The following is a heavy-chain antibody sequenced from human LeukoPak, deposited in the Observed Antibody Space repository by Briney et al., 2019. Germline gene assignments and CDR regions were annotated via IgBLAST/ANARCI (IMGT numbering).Heavy chain of an antibody. V-gene: IGHV3-48*03. J-gene: IGHJ4*02. CDR1: GFTFSSYE. CDR2: ISSSGSTI. Sequence: GGSLRLSCAASGFTFSSYEMNWVRQAPGKGLEWVSYISSSGSTIYYADSVKGRFTISRDNAKNSLYLQMNSLRAEDTAVYYCARDRGLLPFDYWGQGTLVTVSS. CDR3: ARDRGLLPFDY. D-gene: IGHD3-22*01.